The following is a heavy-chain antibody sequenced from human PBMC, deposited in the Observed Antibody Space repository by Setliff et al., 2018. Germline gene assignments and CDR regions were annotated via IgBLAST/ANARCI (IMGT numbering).Heavy chain of an antibody. CDR3: ARESAGDESVRHLYYTDV. D-gene: IGHD1-1*01. V-gene: IGHV4-61*02. J-gene: IGHJ6*03. CDR2: IYSNENT. CDR1: GGSLSSGSYY. Sequence: SETLSLTCTVSGGSLSSGSYYWSWIRQPAGKGLEWIGRIYSNENTNYNPSLKSRVTMSIDTSKNQLSLKLSSVTAADTAVYYCARESAGDESVRHLYYTDVWGRGTTVTVSS.